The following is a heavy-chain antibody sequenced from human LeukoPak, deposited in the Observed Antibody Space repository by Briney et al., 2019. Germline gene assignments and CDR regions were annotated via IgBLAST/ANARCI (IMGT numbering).Heavy chain of an antibody. V-gene: IGHV3-30*04. J-gene: IGHJ4*02. CDR1: GFTFSNYG. CDR2: ISYDGSNT. Sequence: GRSLSLSCAASGFTFSNYGIHWVRQAPGKGLEWVALISYDGSNTWYADSVKGRFTISRDNSKNTLYLQMNSLRAEDTAVYYCARTVTTGWCFDYWGQGTLVTVSS. CDR3: ARTVTTGWCFDY. D-gene: IGHD4-17*01.